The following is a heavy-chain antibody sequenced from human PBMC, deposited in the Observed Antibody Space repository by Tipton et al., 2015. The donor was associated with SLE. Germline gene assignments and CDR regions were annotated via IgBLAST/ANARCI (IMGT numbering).Heavy chain of an antibody. V-gene: IGHV4-39*07. D-gene: IGHD6-19*01. CDR3: ASRPRGIAVAGTTPYFQH. J-gene: IGHJ1*01. CDR2: IYYSGST. CDR1: GGSISSSSYY. Sequence: LSLTCTVSGGSISSSSYYWGWIRRPPGKGLEWIGSIYYSGSTYYNPSLKSRVTISVDTSKNQFSLKLSSVTAADTAVYYCASRPRGIAVAGTTPYFQHWGQGTLVTVSS.